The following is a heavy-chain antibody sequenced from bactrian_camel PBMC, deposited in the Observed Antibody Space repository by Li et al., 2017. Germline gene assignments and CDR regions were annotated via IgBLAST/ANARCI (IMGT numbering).Heavy chain of an antibody. CDR1: GDTSDSNC. J-gene: IGHJ6*01. CDR3: AANYYAACVAMTDISWSA. V-gene: IGHV3-3*01. CDR2: IYTGGGIGGGST. Sequence: HVQLVESGGGSVQAGGSLRLSCVFSGDTSDSNCMGWFRQVPGKEREGVAAIYTGGGIGGGSTNYADSVKGRFTLFQDNAKNNTMNLPTVHLQMNDLKPEDTAMYYCAANYYAACVAMTDISWSAWGQGTQVTVS. D-gene: IGHD3*01.